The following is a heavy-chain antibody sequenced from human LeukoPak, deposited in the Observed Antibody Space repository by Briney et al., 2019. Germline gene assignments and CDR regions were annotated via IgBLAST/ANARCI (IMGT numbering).Heavy chain of an antibody. V-gene: IGHV3-23*01. CDR3: AKSDWYKRGEPDYFDY. CDR2: ISGSGSNT. D-gene: IGHD6-19*01. J-gene: IGHJ4*02. Sequence: GGSLRLSCAASDFTFTSYAMSWVRQAPGKGLEWVATISGSGSNTYYANSVKGRYSISRDNSKNTVYLQMNSLRAEDTAMYYCAKSDWYKRGEPDYFDYWGQGSLVTVSS. CDR1: DFTFTSYA.